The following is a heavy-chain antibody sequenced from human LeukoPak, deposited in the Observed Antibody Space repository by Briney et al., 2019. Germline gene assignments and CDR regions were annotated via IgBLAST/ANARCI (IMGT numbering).Heavy chain of an antibody. CDR3: ARGLSGYDAFDI. Sequence: GASVKVSRKASGYTFTNYDINWVRQATGQGLEWMGWMNPNSGNTGYAQKFQGRVTITRNTSISTAYMELSSLRSEDTAVYYCARGLSGYDAFDIWGQGTMVTVSS. V-gene: IGHV1-8*03. D-gene: IGHD5-12*01. J-gene: IGHJ3*02. CDR2: MNPNSGNT. CDR1: GYTFTNYD.